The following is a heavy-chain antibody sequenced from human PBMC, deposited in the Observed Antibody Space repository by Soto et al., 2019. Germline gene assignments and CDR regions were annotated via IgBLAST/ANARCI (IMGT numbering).Heavy chain of an antibody. J-gene: IGHJ5*02. V-gene: IGHV1-69*01. Sequence: QVQLVQSGAEVKTPGSSVEVSCKASGGIFSSFSITWVRQVPGHGLEWMGGIIPMTGTPNYAEKFQGRLTLTADASTRTASLVLSSLKSEDTAVYYCARGPILPGATSWLGPWGQGTVVIVSS. CDR1: GGIFSSFS. CDR2: IIPMTGTP. D-gene: IGHD2-2*01. CDR3: ARGPILPGATSWLGP.